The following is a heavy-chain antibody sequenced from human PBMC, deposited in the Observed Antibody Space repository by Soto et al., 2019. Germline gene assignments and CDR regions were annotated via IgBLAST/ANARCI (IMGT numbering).Heavy chain of an antibody. CDR2: INPSGGST. CDR1: GYTFTSYY. CDR3: ARAGGGSGSYPVGFDY. Sequence: QVQLVQSGAEVKKPGASVKVSCKASGYTFTSYYMRWVRQAPGQGLEWMGIINPSGGSTSYAQKFQGRVTMTRDTSTSTVYMELSSLRSEDTAVYYCARAGGGSGSYPVGFDYWGQGTLVTVSS. D-gene: IGHD3-10*01. J-gene: IGHJ4*02. V-gene: IGHV1-46*03.